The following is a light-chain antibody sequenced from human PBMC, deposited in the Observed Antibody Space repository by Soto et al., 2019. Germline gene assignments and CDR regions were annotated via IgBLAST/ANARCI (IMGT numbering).Light chain of an antibody. V-gene: IGKV3-20*01. CDR3: QQYGSSPLT. CDR1: QSVSSSF. J-gene: IGKJ4*01. Sequence: EIVLTQSPGTLSLSPGERATLSCRASQSVSSSFLAWYQQKPGQAPRLLIYGASSRATGIPDRFSGSGSGTDFTLTINRLQPEDVAVYYCQQYGSSPLTFGGGTKVDIK. CDR2: GAS.